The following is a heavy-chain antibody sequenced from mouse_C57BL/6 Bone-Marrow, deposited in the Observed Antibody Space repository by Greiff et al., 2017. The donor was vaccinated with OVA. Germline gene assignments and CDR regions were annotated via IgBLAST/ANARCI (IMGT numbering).Heavy chain of an antibody. Sequence: QVQLQQSGPELVKPGASVKISCKASGYAFSSSWMNWVKQRPGKGLEWIGRIYPGDGATNYNGKFKGKATLTADKSSSTAYMQLSSLTSEDSAVYFGARGSTTVVATDYFDYWGQGTTLTVSS. CDR3: ARGSTTVVATDYFDY. CDR1: GYAFSSSW. V-gene: IGHV1-82*01. D-gene: IGHD1-1*01. CDR2: IYPGDGAT. J-gene: IGHJ2*01.